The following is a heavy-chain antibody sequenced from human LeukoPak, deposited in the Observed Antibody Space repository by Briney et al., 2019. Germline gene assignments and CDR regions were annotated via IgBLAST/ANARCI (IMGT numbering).Heavy chain of an antibody. D-gene: IGHD3-22*01. CDR2: INPDGRTT. CDR1: GFSFWTYW. J-gene: IGHJ4*02. CDR3: AREAEPYDDSRGYYWGFDY. V-gene: IGHV3-74*03. Sequence: GGSLRLSCAASGFSFWTYWMHWVRQAPGKGLVWVSRINPDGRTTTYADSVKGRFTISRDNAKNTVYLQMNSLGAEDTAVYHCAREAEPYDDSRGYYWGFDYWGRGTLVTVSS.